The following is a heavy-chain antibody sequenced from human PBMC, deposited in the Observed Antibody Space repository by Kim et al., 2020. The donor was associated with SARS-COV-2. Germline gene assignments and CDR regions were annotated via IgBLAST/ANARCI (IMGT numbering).Heavy chain of an antibody. J-gene: IGHJ3*02. CDR3: ANPTIFGGDDAFDI. CDR1: GGTFSSYA. D-gene: IGHD3-3*01. CDR2: IIPIFGTA. V-gene: IGHV1-69*13. Sequence: SVKVSCKASGGTFSSYAISWVRQAPGQGLEWMGGIIPIFGTANYAQKFQGRVTITADESTSTAYMELSSLRSEDTAVYYCANPTIFGGDDAFDIWGQGTMVPVSS.